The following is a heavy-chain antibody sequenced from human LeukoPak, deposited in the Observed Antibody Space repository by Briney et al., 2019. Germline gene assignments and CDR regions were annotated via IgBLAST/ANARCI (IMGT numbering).Heavy chain of an antibody. V-gene: IGHV4-34*01. Sequence: SETLSLTCAVYGGSFSGYYWSWIRQPLGKGLEWIGEINHSGSTNYNPSLKSRVTISVDTSKNQFSLKLSSVTAADTAVYYCATRGGYCSGGSCYHFDYWGQGTLVTVSS. J-gene: IGHJ4*02. D-gene: IGHD2-15*01. CDR1: GGSFSGYY. CDR2: INHSGST. CDR3: ATRGGYCSGGSCYHFDY.